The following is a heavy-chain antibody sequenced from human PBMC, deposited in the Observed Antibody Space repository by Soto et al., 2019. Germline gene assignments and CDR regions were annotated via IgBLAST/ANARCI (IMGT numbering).Heavy chain of an antibody. V-gene: IGHV1-58*01. CDR2: IVVGSGNT. D-gene: IGHD3-10*01. J-gene: IGHJ6*02. CDR1: GFTFTSSA. Sequence: ASVKVSCKASGFTFTSSAVQWVRQARGQRLEWIGWIVVGSGNTNYAQKFQERVTITRDMSTSTAYMELSSLRSEDTAVYYCAADAGITMVRGVIRDYYCYGMDVWGQGTTVTVSS. CDR3: AADAGITMVRGVIRDYYCYGMDV.